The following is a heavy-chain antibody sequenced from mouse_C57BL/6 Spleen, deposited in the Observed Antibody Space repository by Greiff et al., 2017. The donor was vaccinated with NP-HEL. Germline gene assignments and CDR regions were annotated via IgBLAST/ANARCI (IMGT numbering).Heavy chain of an antibody. CDR2: IDPETGGT. V-gene: IGHV1-15*01. CDR3: TRRQTAQVTGFAY. D-gene: IGHD3-2*02. J-gene: IGHJ3*01. Sequence: VQVVESGAELVRPGASVTLSCKASGYTFTDYEMHWVKQTPVHGLEWIGAIDPETGGTAYNQKFKGKAILTADKSSSTAYMELRSLTSEDSAVYYCTRRQTAQVTGFAYWGQGTLVTVSA. CDR1: GYTFTDYE.